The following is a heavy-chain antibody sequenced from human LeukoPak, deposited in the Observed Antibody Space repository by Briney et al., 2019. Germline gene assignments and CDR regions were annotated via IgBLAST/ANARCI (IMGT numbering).Heavy chain of an antibody. V-gene: IGHV3-30*18. CDR2: ISYDGSNK. CDR1: GLTFSFYG. J-gene: IGHJ6*03. CDR3: AKAPVVTFDYYYYMDV. Sequence: GGSLRLSCAASGLTFSFYGMHWVRQAPGKGVEGVAVISYDGSNKYYADSVKGRFTISRDNSKNPLYLQMNSLRAEDTAVYYCAKAPVVTFDYYYYMDVWGKETTVTVSS. D-gene: IGHD4-23*01.